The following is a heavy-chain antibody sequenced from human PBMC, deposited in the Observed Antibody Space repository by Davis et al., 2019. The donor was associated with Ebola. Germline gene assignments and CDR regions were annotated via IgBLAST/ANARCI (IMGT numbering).Heavy chain of an antibody. CDR2: INPNTGGI. Sequence: ASVKVSCKASGYTFTGYYIHWVRQAPGQGLEWMGWINPNTGGIDYAQKFQGRVTMTRDMSISTGYMELTRLTADDTAVYYCVREGRYRGSRSSYWSRRGPKSYDVGDVWGQGTTVSVSS. CDR1: GYTFTGYY. CDR3: VREGRYRGSRSSYWSRRGPKSYDVGDV. D-gene: IGHD3-10*01. J-gene: IGHJ6*02. V-gene: IGHV1-2*02.